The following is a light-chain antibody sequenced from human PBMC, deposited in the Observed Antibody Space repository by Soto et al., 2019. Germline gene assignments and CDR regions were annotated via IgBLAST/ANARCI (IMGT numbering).Light chain of an antibody. J-gene: IGLJ2*01. CDR3: CSYTGSYTSVV. CDR1: SSGVGGYNF. CDR2: DVS. Sequence: QSALTQPGSVSGSPGQSVTISCTGTSSGVGGYNFVSWYQQHSGKAPKLMIYDVSRRHSGVPDRFSGSTSGNTASLTNSGLQDEDEAAYDCCSYTGSYTSVVFGGGTKLTVL. V-gene: IGLV2-11*01.